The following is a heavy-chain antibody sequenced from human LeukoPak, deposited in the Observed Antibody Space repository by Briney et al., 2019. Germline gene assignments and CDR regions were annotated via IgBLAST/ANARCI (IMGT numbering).Heavy chain of an antibody. Sequence: EGSLRLSCAASRVTVSSNYMSWVRQAPGKGLGWGSVIYSGGRTYSADSVKGRFTISRDNSKNTLYLQMNSLRAEDTAVYYCASSVYYYDSSGFDYWGQGTLVTVSS. V-gene: IGHV3-53*01. CDR1: RVTVSSNY. J-gene: IGHJ4*02. CDR3: ASSVYYYDSSGFDY. CDR2: IYSGGRT. D-gene: IGHD3-22*01.